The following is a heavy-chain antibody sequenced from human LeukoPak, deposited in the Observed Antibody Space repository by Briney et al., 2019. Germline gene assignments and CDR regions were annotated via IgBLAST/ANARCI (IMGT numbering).Heavy chain of an antibody. CDR2: ISAYNGNT. J-gene: IGHJ3*02. D-gene: IGHD2-2*01. CDR3: ARDIDKGSDIVVVPAAFDI. Sequence: ASVKVSCKASGYTFTSYGISWVRQAPRQGLEWMGWISAYNGNTNYAQKLQGRVTMTTDTSTSTAYMELSSLRSEDTAVYYCARDIDKGSDIVVVPAAFDIWGQGTMVTVSS. V-gene: IGHV1-18*01. CDR1: GYTFTSYG.